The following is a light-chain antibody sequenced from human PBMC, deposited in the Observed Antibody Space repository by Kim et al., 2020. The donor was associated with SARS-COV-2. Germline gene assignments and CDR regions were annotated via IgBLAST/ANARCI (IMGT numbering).Light chain of an antibody. CDR3: LLSFSGAQV. CDR2: DTT. J-gene: IGLJ2*01. Sequence: QAVVTQEPSLTVSPKGTVTLTCGSSSGAVTSGHYPYWFQQKPGQAPRTMIYDTTNKQSWTPARFSGSLLGGKAALTLSGAQADDEAEYYCLLSFSGAQVFGGGTKLTVL. CDR1: SGAVTSGHY. V-gene: IGLV7-46*01.